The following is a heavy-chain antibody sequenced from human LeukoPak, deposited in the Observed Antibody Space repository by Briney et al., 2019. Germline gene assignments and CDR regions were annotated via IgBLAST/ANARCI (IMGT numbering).Heavy chain of an antibody. CDR3: ARGWLAETTVVTPYNY. J-gene: IGHJ4*02. CDR2: IIPIFGTA. V-gene: IGHV1-69*13. Sequence: GASVKVSCKASGGTFSSNAISWVRQAPGQGLEWMGGIIPIFGTANYAEKFQGRVTITAGESTSTAYMELSSLRSEDTAVYYCARGWLAETTVVTPYNYWGQGTLVTVSS. D-gene: IGHD4-23*01. CDR1: GGTFSSNA.